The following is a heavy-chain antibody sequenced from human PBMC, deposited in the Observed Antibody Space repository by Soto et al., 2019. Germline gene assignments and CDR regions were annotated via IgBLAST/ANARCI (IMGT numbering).Heavy chain of an antibody. CDR1: GGSITTSSYY. D-gene: IGHD3-22*01. J-gene: IGHJ5*02. V-gene: IGHV4-61*05. CDR2: VRDTGST. CDR3: ARYSPPKKTYDSNPGWFDP. Sequence: SETLSLTCTVSGGSITTSSYYWGWLRQPPGKGLEWIGSVRDTGSTNYNPSLKSRVTISIDTSRNQFSLSLSSVTAADTAVYFCARYSPPKKTYDSNPGWFDPWGQGTLVTVSS.